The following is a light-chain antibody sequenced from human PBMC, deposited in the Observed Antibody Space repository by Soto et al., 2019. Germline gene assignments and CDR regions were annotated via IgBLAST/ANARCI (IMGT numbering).Light chain of an antibody. CDR2: GAS. CDR3: QQYSIWRT. V-gene: IGKV3-15*01. CDR1: ESVFGY. J-gene: IGKJ1*01. Sequence: EVVLTQSPATLSLSPGERATLSCRASESVFGYLAWYQHKPGQAPRVLIYGASTRATGIPARFSGSESGTEFTLTISSLQSEDFAVYYCQQYSIWRTFGQGTKV.